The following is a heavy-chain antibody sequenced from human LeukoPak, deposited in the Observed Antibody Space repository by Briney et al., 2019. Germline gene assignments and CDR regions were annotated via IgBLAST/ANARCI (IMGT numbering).Heavy chain of an antibody. Sequence: GGSLRLSCAASGFTFSSYAMSWVRQAPGKGLEWVSAISGSGGSTYYADSVKGRFTISRDNSKNTLYLQMNSLRAEDTAVYYCAKGYDFWSGYYTGSSDYWGQGTLVTVSS. J-gene: IGHJ4*02. CDR1: GFTFSSYA. CDR2: ISGSGGST. D-gene: IGHD3-3*01. CDR3: AKGYDFWSGYYTGSSDY. V-gene: IGHV3-23*01.